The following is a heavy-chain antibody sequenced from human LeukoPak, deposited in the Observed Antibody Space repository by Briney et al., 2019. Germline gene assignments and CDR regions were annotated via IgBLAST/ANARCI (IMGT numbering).Heavy chain of an antibody. D-gene: IGHD3-10*01. J-gene: IGHJ4*02. CDR1: GYTFTSYG. CDR3: ARVPSITMVRGGENDY. V-gene: IGHV7-4-1*02. CDR2: ISTNTGNP. Sequence: ASVKVSCKASGYTFTSYGISWVRQAPGQGLEWMGWISTNTGNPTYAQGFTGRFVFTLDTSVSTAYLQISSLKAEDTAVYYCARVPSITMVRGGENDYWGQGTLVTVSS.